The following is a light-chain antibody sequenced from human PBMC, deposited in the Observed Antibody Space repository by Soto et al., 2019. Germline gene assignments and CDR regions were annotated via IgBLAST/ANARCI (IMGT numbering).Light chain of an antibody. Sequence: QSALTQPASVSGSPGQSITISCTGTSSDVGGYNYVSWYQQHPGKAPKLMIXXVSNRXSXXXXXXXGSKSGNTASLTISGXXXXXXXXXXCSSYTSSSTLVFGGGTKVTVL. CDR2: XVS. CDR1: SSDVGGYNY. J-gene: IGLJ3*02. V-gene: IGLV2-14*01. CDR3: SSYTSSSTLV.